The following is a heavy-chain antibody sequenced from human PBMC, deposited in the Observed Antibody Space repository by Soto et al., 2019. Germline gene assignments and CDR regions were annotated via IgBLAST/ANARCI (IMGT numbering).Heavy chain of an antibody. V-gene: IGHV4-39*07. CDR2: IYYSGST. CDR1: GGSISSSGYY. CDR3: ARVPGS. J-gene: IGHJ5*02. Sequence: SETLSLTCTVSGGSISSSGYYWGWIRQPPGKGLEWIGTIYYSGSTYYNPSLKSRVTISVDTSKNEFSLKLSSVTVADTAVYYCARVPGSWGQGTLVIVSS.